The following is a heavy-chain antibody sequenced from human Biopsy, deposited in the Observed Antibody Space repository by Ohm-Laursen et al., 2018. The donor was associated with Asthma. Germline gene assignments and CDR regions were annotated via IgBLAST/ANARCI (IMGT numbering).Heavy chain of an antibody. CDR1: GFTVSTNG. V-gene: IGHV3-53*01. CDR3: ARAYGGSFFSGSFDI. CDR2: IYSGGGT. D-gene: IGHD4-23*01. Sequence: SLRLSCTASGFTVSTNGMSRVRQPPGKGLERVSVIYSGGGTYYADSVQGRVTISRDNSKNTLSLQMNSLRAEDTAVYYCARAYGGSFFSGSFDIWGQGTLVTVSS. J-gene: IGHJ4*02.